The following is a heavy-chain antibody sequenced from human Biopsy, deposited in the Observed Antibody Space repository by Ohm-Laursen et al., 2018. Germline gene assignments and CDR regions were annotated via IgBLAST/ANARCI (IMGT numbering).Heavy chain of an antibody. Sequence: SLRLSCAASGFSFSDYGMHWVRQAPGRGLEWVAVIWYDGTNKYYAESVAGRFTISRDNSKNMVYLQMGSLTVEDTAVYYCAKVHDSGYYYYSMDVWGQGTTVTVSS. D-gene: IGHD3-16*01. V-gene: IGHV3-33*06. CDR3: AKVHDSGYYYYSMDV. CDR2: IWYDGTNK. J-gene: IGHJ6*02. CDR1: GFSFSDYG.